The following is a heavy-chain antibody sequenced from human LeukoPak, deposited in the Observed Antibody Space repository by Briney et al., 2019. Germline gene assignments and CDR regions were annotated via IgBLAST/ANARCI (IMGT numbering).Heavy chain of an antibody. Sequence: PGRSLRLSCAASGFIFDDYAIHWVRQAPGKGLEGVSGISWDSGSIGYADSVKGRFTISRDNAKNSLYLQMNSLRAEDTALYYCAKDRGIAVAGLIDCWGQGTLVTVSS. CDR2: ISWDSGSI. D-gene: IGHD6-19*01. J-gene: IGHJ4*02. V-gene: IGHV3-9*01. CDR1: GFIFDDYA. CDR3: AKDRGIAVAGLIDC.